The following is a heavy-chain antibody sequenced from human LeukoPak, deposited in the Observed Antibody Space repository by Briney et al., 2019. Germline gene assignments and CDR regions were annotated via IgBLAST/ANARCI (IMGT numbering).Heavy chain of an antibody. D-gene: IGHD5-12*01. CDR1: GFIFSSYA. CDR2: ISGSGGST. J-gene: IGHJ4*02. CDR3: AKTRGGVVATTSDY. Sequence: GGSLRLSCVASGFIFSSYAMSWVRQAPGKGLEWVSVISGSGGSTYYADSVKGRFTISRDNSKNTLYLQMNSLRVEDTAVYYCAKTRGGVVATTSDYWGQGTLVTVSS. V-gene: IGHV3-23*01.